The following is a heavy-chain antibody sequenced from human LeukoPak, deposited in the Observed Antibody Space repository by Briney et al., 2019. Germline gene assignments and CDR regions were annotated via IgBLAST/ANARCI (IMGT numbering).Heavy chain of an antibody. Sequence: SETLSLTCNVSGDSINSGGFYWNWLRQPPGKGLEWIAYIHQSGITVSNPSLKSRLTLSLDASKNQFSLRLTSVTVADTAVYYCANELRLGELSLPYFDYWGQGTLVTVSS. CDR2: IHQSGIT. CDR1: GDSINSGGFY. J-gene: IGHJ4*02. CDR3: ANELRLGELSLPYFDY. V-gene: IGHV4-30-2*01. D-gene: IGHD3-16*02.